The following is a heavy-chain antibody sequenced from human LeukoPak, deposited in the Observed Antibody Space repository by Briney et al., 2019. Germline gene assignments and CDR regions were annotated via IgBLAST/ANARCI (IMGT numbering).Heavy chain of an antibody. CDR3: AMVENCYFAV. Sequence: ASVKVSCKAPGYTFTSDGMSWVRQAPGQGLEWMGWISAYNGNTNYAQKLQGRVTMTTDTSTSTAYIEPRSLRSDDTAVYYCAMVENCYFAVWGRGTLVTVSA. V-gene: IGHV1-18*01. D-gene: IGHD3-10*01. CDR2: ISAYNGNT. J-gene: IGHJ2*01. CDR1: GYTFTSDG.